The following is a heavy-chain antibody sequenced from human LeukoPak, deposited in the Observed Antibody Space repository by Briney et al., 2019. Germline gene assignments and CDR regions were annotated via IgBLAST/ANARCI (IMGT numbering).Heavy chain of an antibody. Sequence: GSLRLSCAASGFTFSSYAMSWVRQAPGKGLEWIGSIYYSGSTYYNPSLKSRVTISVDTSKNQFSLKLSSVTAADTAVYYCARVSGDCFDYWGQGTLVTVSS. CDR1: GFTFSSYA. J-gene: IGHJ4*02. D-gene: IGHD4-17*01. CDR3: ARVSGDCFDY. CDR2: IYYSGST. V-gene: IGHV4-39*07.